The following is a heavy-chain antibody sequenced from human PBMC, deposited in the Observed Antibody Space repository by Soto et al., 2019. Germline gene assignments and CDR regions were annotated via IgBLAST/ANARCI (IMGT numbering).Heavy chain of an antibody. CDR2: INHRGDT. CDR3: ARIDGGRIAVLPAATHRRTNWFAA. CDR1: GASLTGGSY. Sequence: PSETLSLTGAVYGASLTGGSYWTGVRPAPGRGLERIGEINHRGDTTYNPSLKSRVTTSVGASKNQFSLQMTSVTAEDTAMYYCARIDGGRIAVLPAATHRRTNWFAAWGQGNLVTVSS. D-gene: IGHD6-25*01. V-gene: IGHV4-34*01. J-gene: IGHJ5*02.